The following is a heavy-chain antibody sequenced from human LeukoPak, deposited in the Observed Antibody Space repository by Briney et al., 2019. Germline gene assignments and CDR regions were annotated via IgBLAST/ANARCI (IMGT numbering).Heavy chain of an antibody. D-gene: IGHD5-24*01. Sequence: ASVTVSCKASGYTFTSYDINWVRQATGQGLEWMGWMNPNSGNTGYAQKFQGRVTMTRNTSISTAYMELSSLRSEDTAVYYCARAKTERDGYNYWGQGTLVTVSS. CDR3: ARAKTERDGYNY. CDR2: MNPNSGNT. J-gene: IGHJ4*02. V-gene: IGHV1-8*01. CDR1: GYTFTSYD.